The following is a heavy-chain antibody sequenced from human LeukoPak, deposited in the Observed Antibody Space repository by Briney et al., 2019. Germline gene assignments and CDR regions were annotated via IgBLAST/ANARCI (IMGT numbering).Heavy chain of an antibody. J-gene: IGHJ4*02. V-gene: IGHV3-7*03. D-gene: IGHD6-19*01. Sequence: TGGSLRLSCAASGFTFNSYRMSWVRQAPGKGLEWVANLKHDGSEENYVDSVKGRFIVSRNNAKKSLFLQMHSLRAEDTAVYYCAREQIPVAGTFDYWGQGILVTVSS. CDR3: AREQIPVAGTFDY. CDR1: GFTFNSYR. CDR2: LKHDGSEE.